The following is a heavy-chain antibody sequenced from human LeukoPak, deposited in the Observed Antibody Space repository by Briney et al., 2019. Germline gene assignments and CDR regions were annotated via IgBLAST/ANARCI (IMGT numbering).Heavy chain of an antibody. CDR2: IKQDGSEK. J-gene: IGHJ4*02. V-gene: IGHV3-7*01. Sequence: GGSLRLSCAASGFTLSSYWMSWVRQAPGKGLEWVANIKQDGSEKYYVDSVKGRFTISRDNAKNSLYLQMNSLRAEDTAVYYCARDADYGDYGDYWGQGTLVTVSS. D-gene: IGHD4-17*01. CDR1: GFTLSSYW. CDR3: ARDADYGDYGDY.